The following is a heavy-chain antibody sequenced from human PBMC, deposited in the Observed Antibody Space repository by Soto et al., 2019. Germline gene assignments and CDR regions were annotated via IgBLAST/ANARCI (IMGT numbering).Heavy chain of an antibody. D-gene: IGHD2-15*01. V-gene: IGHV4-59*12. CDR2: IYYSGST. CDR1: GGSISSYY. CDR3: AREPLGYCSGGSCGGFDY. Sequence: SETLSLTCTVSGGSISSYYWSWIRQPPGKGLEWIGYIYYSGSTNYNPSLKSRVTISVDTSKNQFSLKLSSVTAADTAVYYCAREPLGYCSGGSCGGFDYWGQGTLVTVSS. J-gene: IGHJ4*02.